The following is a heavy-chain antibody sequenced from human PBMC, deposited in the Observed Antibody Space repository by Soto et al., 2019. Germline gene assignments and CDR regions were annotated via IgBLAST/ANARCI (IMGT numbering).Heavy chain of an antibody. CDR1: GGSISSYY. J-gene: IGHJ5*02. V-gene: IGHV4-59*01. CDR3: ARHPKHNWFDP. CDR2: IYYSGST. Sequence: SDTLSLTCTVSGGSISSYYWSWIRQPPGKGLEWIGYIYYSGSTNYNPSLKSRVTISVDTSKNQFSLKLSSVTAADTAVYYCARHPKHNWFDPWGQGTLVNVSS.